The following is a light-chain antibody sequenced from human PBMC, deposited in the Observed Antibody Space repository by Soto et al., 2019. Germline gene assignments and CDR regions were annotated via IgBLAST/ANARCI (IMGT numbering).Light chain of an antibody. CDR2: GAS. CDR1: QSISSW. Sequence: DIQMTQSPSTLSASVRDRVTITCRASQSISSWLAWYQQKPGKAPKLLLYGASTLQSGVPSRFGGSGSGTEFTLTISSLQPDDFATYYCQQYDTYSPFTFGQGTKLESK. V-gene: IGKV1-5*01. CDR3: QQYDTYSPFT. J-gene: IGKJ2*01.